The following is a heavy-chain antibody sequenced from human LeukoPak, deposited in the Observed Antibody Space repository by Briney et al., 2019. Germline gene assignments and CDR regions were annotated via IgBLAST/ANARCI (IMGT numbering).Heavy chain of an antibody. CDR3: GRDPKGDYFGAFEI. CDR1: GFPLSTHA. D-gene: IGHD4-17*01. J-gene: IGHJ3*02. V-gene: IGHV3-23*01. CDR2: INAGGGET. Sequence: PGGSLRLSYAASGFPLSTHAMTWVRPGAEKGLEWGSIINAGGGETYYAASVKGRFTISRDNSKNTLYLQMNSLRVEDTAVYYCGRDPKGDYFGAFEIWGQETLVTVSA.